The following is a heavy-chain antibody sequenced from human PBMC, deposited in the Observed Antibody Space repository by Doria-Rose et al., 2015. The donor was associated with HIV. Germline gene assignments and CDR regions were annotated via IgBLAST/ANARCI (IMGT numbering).Heavy chain of an antibody. CDR2: IYYSGTT. J-gene: IGHJ5*02. CDR1: GGSVASGTPY. V-gene: IGHV4-39*01. Sequence: QVQLQESGPGLVKPSETLSLTCTASGGSVASGTPYWDWIRKTPGKGLEWIGTIYYSGTTYYNPSLMGRVTISLHTSKNQYSLKLISVTAADTGVYYCAKQAVNWFDPWGQGTLVTVSS. CDR3: AKQAVNWFDP.